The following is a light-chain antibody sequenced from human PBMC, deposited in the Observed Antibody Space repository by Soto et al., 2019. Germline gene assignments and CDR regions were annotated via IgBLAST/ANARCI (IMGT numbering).Light chain of an antibody. Sequence: EVVMRQSPATLSVCPGEGATLSCRASQGIGDTLAWYQHKPGETPRLLIYDTSTRATGVPTRFSGSRSGAEFTLTIHRLQSEDFAVYYCQPSNNWPLKFGGGTKV. V-gene: IGKV3-15*01. J-gene: IGKJ4*02. CDR2: DTS. CDR1: QGIGDT. CDR3: QPSNNWPLK.